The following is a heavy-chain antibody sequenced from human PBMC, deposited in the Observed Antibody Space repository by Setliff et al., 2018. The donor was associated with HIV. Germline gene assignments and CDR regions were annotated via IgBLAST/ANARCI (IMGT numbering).Heavy chain of an antibody. CDR2: INRSGST. J-gene: IGHJ6*03. CDR3: GSIMVGGAMSYSYYYMDV. Sequence: PSETLSLTCAVYGGSFSSYSWTWIRQPPGKGLEWIGEINRSGSTNYNPALKSRHTIIVDTSKNQFSLKLNSVTAADTAVYYCGSIMVGGAMSYSYYYMDVWGKGTTVTVSS. D-gene: IGHD3-16*01. CDR1: GGSFSSYS. V-gene: IGHV4-34*01.